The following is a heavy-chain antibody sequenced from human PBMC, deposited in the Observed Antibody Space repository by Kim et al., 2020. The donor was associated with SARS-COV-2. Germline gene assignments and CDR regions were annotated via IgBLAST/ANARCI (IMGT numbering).Heavy chain of an antibody. Sequence: ASVKVSCKASGYTFTSYAMHWVRQAPGQRLEWMGWINAGNGNTKYSQKFQGRVTITRDTSASTAYMELSSLRSEDTAVYYCARDPIIAAAGAYFDYWGQGTLVTVSS. V-gene: IGHV1-3*01. J-gene: IGHJ4*02. CDR2: INAGNGNT. D-gene: IGHD6-13*01. CDR1: GYTFTSYA. CDR3: ARDPIIAAAGAYFDY.